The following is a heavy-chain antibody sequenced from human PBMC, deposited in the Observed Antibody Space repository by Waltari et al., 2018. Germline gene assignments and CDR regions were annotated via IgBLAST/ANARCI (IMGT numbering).Heavy chain of an antibody. J-gene: IGHJ1*01. CDR3: ARLSIAAAGTEYFQH. CDR1: GGPIRKSSYY. V-gene: IGHV4-39*01. CDR2: IYYSWST. D-gene: IGHD6-13*01. Sequence: QLQLQESGPGLVKPSETLSLTCPFSGGPIRKSSYYRGWIRQPPGKGLEWIGSIYYSWSTYYNPSLKSRVTISVDTSKNQFSLKLSSVTAADTAVYYCARLSIAAAGTEYFQHWGQGTLVTVSS.